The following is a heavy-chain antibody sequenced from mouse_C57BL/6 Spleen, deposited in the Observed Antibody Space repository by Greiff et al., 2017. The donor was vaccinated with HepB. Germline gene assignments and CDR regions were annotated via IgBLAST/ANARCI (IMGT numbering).Heavy chain of an antibody. D-gene: IGHD1-1*01. J-gene: IGHJ1*03. CDR3: ARKAPHYYGSSYWYFDV. Sequence: QVQLKESGPGLVAPSQSLSITCTVSGFSLTSYAISWVRQPPGKGLEWLGVIWTGGGTNYNSALKSRLSISKDNSKSQVFLKMNSLQTDDTARYYCARKAPHYYGSSYWYFDVWGTGTTVTVSS. CDR1: GFSLTSYA. V-gene: IGHV2-9-1*01. CDR2: IWTGGGT.